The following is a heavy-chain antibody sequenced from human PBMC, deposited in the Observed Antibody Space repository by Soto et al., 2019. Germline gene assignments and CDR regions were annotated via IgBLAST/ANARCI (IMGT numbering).Heavy chain of an antibody. CDR3: ARRYGGAGDI. CDR2: IYYSGST. J-gene: IGHJ3*02. Sequence: QVQLQESGPGLVKPSETLSLTCTVSGGSISSYYWSWIRQPPGKGLEWIGYIYYSGSTNYNPSLKSRVTISVDTSKNQFSLKPSSVTAADTAVYYCARRYGGAGDIWGHGTMVTVSS. D-gene: IGHD2-21*01. CDR1: GGSISSYY. V-gene: IGHV4-59*08.